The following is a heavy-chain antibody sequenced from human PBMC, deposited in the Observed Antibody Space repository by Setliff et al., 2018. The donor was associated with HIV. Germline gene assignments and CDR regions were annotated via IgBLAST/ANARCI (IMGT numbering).Heavy chain of an antibody. J-gene: IGHJ4*02. CDR2: LYPGDSDT. CDR3: ARGTDFWSGSSNFDY. CDR1: GYSFTSHW. V-gene: IGHV5-51*01. D-gene: IGHD3-3*01. Sequence: GESLKISCRYYGYSFTSHWIGWVRQMPGKGLQWMGILYPGDSDTRYSPSFQGQVTMTRDTSINTAHMYLSSLRSDDTAIYFCARGTDFWSGSSNFDYWGQGTQVTVSS.